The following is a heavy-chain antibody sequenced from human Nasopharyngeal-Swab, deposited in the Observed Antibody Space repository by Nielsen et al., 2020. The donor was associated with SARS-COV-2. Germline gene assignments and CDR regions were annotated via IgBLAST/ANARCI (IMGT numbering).Heavy chain of an antibody. V-gene: IGHV1-3*01. CDR2: INADNGNT. CDR3: PRLPLLYYYYGMDV. J-gene: IGHJ6*02. CDR1: GYTFTSYA. D-gene: IGHD3-10*01. Sequence: ASVKVSCKASGYTFTSYAMHWVRQAPGQRLEWMGWINADNGNTKYSQKFQGRVTITRDTSASTAYMELSSLRSEDTAVYYCPRLPLLYYYYGMDVWGQGTTVTVSS.